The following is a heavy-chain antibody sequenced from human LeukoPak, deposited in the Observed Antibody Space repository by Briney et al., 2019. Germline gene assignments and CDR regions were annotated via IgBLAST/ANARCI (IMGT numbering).Heavy chain of an antibody. D-gene: IGHD6-6*01. CDR2: ISGSGGST. Sequence: PGGSLRLSCAASGFTFSSYAMSWVRQAPGKGLEWVSAISGSGGSTYYADSVKGRFTISRDNSTNTLYLQMNSRRAEDTAVYYWAKSGGYSSSSEALDYWGQGTLVTVSS. CDR1: GFTFSSYA. V-gene: IGHV3-23*01. J-gene: IGHJ4*02. CDR3: AKSGGYSSSSEALDY.